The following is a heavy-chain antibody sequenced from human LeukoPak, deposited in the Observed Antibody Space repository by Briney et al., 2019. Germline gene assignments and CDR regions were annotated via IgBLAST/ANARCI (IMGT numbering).Heavy chain of an antibody. CDR1: GYTFTSYA. V-gene: IGHV1-3*01. CDR3: ARDQQLLDY. Sequence: GASVRVSCKASGYTFTSYAMHWVRQAPGERVEWMGWINAGNGNTKYAQKLKGRVTITRDTSASTPYIELSSLRSEDTAVYYCARDQQLLDYWGQGTLVTVSS. CDR2: INAGNGNT. D-gene: IGHD6-13*01. J-gene: IGHJ4*02.